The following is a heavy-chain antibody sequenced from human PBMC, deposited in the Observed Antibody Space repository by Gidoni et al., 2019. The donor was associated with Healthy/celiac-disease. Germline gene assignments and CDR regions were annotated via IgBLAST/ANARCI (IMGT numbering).Heavy chain of an antibody. D-gene: IGHD2-2*01. CDR3: AGDERYCSSASCCDAFDI. J-gene: IGHJ3*02. Sequence: EVQLVESGGGLVQPGGSLRLSCAASGFTFSRYWRSWVRQAPGKGLELVGNIKQDGSEKYYVDAVKGRFTISRDNAKNSLYLQMNSLRAENTAVYYCAGDERYCSSASCCDAFDIWGQGTMVTVSS. CDR2: IKQDGSEK. V-gene: IGHV3-7*03. CDR1: GFTFSRYW.